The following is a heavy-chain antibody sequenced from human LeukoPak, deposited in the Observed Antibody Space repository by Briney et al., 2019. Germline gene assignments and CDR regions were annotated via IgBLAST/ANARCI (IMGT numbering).Heavy chain of an antibody. D-gene: IGHD5-12*01. J-gene: IGHJ4*02. CDR1: GFSFSDYA. CDR2: ISGSGGST. CDR3: AKEVSGYDGD. Sequence: PGGSLRLSCAASGFSFSDYAMSWVRQAPGKGLQWVSAISGSGGSTYYTDSVKGRFTIPRDNSKNTLYLHMNTLRAEDTAVYYCAKEVSGYDGDWGQGTLVTVSS. V-gene: IGHV3-23*01.